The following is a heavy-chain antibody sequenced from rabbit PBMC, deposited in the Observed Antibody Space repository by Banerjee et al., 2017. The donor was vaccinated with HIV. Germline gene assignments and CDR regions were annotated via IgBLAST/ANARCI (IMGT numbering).Heavy chain of an antibody. J-gene: IGHJ3*01. Sequence: QEQLAEFGGDLVKPGASLSFTCTASGSSFSSYYYICWVRTALAKGLEWIGCIVVGSDSAYYASWAKGRFTISKTSLTTVTLQMTSLTAADTATYFCARDPYASSSTYYRPTRLDLWGPGTLVTVS. V-gene: IGHV1S45*01. CDR3: ARDPYASSSTYYRPTRLDL. CDR1: GSSFSSYYY. CDR2: IVVGSDSA. D-gene: IGHD1-1*01.